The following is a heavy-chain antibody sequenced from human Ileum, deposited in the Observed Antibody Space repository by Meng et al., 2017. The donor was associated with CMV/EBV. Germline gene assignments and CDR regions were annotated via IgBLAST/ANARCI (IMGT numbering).Heavy chain of an antibody. CDR2: IYYSGSN. J-gene: IGHJ4*02. CDR3: DSTGGNSFDY. V-gene: IGHV4-30-4*08. D-gene: IGHD1-1*01. Sequence: LQLLESGPGMLTQSQSLSCTFSGFAGYSGSYDCNWSWNRQAPGMGLEWIVYIYYSGSNYYNPSLKSRVTISVSTSKSQLTLRLVSVAATDVSEYDSDSTGGNSFDYWAQGTLVTVSS. CDR1: AGYSGSYDCN.